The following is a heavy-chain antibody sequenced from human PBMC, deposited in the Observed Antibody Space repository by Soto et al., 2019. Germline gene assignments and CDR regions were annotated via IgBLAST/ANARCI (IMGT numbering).Heavy chain of an antibody. CDR1: GFTFSSYA. V-gene: IGHV3-23*01. CDR3: EKEHHYSSSWSEFDY. J-gene: IGHJ4*02. Sequence: EVQLLGSGGVLVQPGGSLRLYCAASGFTFSSYAMIWVRKAPGKGLEWVSAMSGSGVSTYYEDSVKGRFTISRDNSTNPQYPQMTSPKAEDTAVYYCEKEHHYSSSWSEFDYWGQGTLVTVYS. CDR2: MSGSGVST. D-gene: IGHD6-13*01.